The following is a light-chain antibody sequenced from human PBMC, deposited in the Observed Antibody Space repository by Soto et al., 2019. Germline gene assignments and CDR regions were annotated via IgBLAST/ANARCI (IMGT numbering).Light chain of an antibody. CDR3: QQYGSSPQT. CDR1: QSVSTAY. V-gene: IGKV3-20*01. J-gene: IGKJ2*01. Sequence: ENVLTQSPDSLSLSPGDRATLFCRASQSVSTAYLAWYQWRPGQAPRLLIYGASFRATGIPDRFSGSGSGTDFTLTISRLEAEDFELYFCQQYGSSPQTFGQGTKLEIK. CDR2: GAS.